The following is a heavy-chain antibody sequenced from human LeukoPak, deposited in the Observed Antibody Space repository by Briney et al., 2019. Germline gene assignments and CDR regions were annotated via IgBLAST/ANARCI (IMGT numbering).Heavy chain of an antibody. V-gene: IGHV3-7*01. D-gene: IGHD6-19*01. Sequence: GGSLRLSCAASGFTFSSYWMSWVRQAPGKGLERVANIKQDGSEKYYVDSVKGRFTISRDNAKNSLYLQMNSLRAEDTAVYYCAREHSSGWVCYWGRGTLVTVSS. J-gene: IGHJ4*02. CDR3: AREHSSGWVCY. CDR1: GFTFSSYW. CDR2: IKQDGSEK.